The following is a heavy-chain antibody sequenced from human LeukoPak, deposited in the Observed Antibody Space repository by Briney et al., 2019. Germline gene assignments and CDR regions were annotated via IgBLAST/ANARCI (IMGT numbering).Heavy chain of an antibody. Sequence: SETLSLTCAVYGGSLNGYYWSWIRQPPGKGLEWIGEGGNSGGTKFNPSLKSRVTISADTSKNQFSLKLSSVTAAATAVYYCAKNGQSGFSFDPWGQGTLVTVSS. D-gene: IGHD1-26*01. CDR2: GGNSGGT. CDR3: AKNGQSGFSFDP. V-gene: IGHV4-34*01. J-gene: IGHJ5*02. CDR1: GGSLNGYY.